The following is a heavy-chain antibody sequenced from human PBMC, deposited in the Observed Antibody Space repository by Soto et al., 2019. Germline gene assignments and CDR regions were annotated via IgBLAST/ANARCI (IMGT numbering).Heavy chain of an antibody. CDR3: ATKLGFTWLTYFDL. Sequence: ASVKGSCNTSGYKFPAHRIHWVRQDPGQGLEWMGWIAPNNGNTHYVPKFKGRVTMTSDTSTSTAHMELAELTSDDTAVYYCATKLGFTWLTYFDLSGRGILV. V-gene: IGHV1-2*02. CDR1: GYKFPAHR. D-gene: IGHD3-22*01. CDR2: IAPNNGNT. J-gene: IGHJ2*01.